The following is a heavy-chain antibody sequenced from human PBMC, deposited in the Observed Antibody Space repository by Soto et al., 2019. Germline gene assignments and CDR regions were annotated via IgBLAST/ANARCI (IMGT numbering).Heavy chain of an antibody. V-gene: IGHV4-30-4*01. CDR2: IYYSGST. CDR1: GGSISSGDYY. CDR3: ARDKGRPYYYYGMDV. J-gene: IGHJ6*02. Sequence: SETLSLTCTVSGGSISSGDYYWSWIRQPPGKGLEWIGYIYYSGSTYYNPSLKSRVTISVDTSKNQFSLKLSSVTAADTAVYYCARDKGRPYYYYGMDVWGQGTTVTVSS.